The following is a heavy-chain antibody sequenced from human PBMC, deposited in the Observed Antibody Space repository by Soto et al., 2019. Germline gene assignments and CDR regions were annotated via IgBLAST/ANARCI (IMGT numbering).Heavy chain of an antibody. J-gene: IGHJ6*02. V-gene: IGHV1-69*12. Sequence: QVQLVQSGAEVKKPGSSVKVSCKASGGTSSNFTINWVRQAPGQGLEWMGGTIPLFDKTHYAQKFQGRVTITADESTNTAHMERSSLRSAEKAVYYCARPRAPYYAMDVWIHGTIVTVSS. CDR1: GGTSSNFT. CDR3: ARPRAPYYAMDV. CDR2: TIPLFDKT.